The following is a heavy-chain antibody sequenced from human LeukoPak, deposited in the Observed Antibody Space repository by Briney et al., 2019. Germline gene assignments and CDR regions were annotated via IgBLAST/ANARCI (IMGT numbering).Heavy chain of an antibody. V-gene: IGHV4-59*08. CDR3: ARHDAAADRGYFDY. CDR2: IYYSGST. CDR1: GGSIRSYY. J-gene: IGHJ4*02. Sequence: SETLSLTCTVSGGSIRSYYWSWIRQPPGKGLEWIGYIYYSGSTNYNPSLKSRVTISVDTSKNQFSLKLSSVTAADTAVYYCARHDAAADRGYFDYWGQGTLVTVSS. D-gene: IGHD6-13*01.